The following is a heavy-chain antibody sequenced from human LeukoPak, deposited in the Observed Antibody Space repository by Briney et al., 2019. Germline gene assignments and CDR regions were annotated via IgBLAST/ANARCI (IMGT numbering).Heavy chain of an antibody. J-gene: IGHJ6*04. D-gene: IGHD3-10*01. CDR3: ARENYGSGSYRDYYYGMDV. Sequence: GGSLRLSCAASGFTFSSYSMNWVRQAPGKGLEWVSSISSSSSYIYYADSVKGRFTISRDNAKYSLYLQMNSLRAEDTAVYYCARENYGSGSYRDYYYGMDVWGKGTTVTVSS. CDR1: GFTFSSYS. V-gene: IGHV3-21*01. CDR2: ISSSSSYI.